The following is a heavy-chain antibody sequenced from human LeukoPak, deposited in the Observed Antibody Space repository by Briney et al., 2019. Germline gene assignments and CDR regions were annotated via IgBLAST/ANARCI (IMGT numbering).Heavy chain of an antibody. J-gene: IGHJ4*02. CDR1: GFTFSSYS. Sequence: GGSLRLSCTASGFTFSSYSMNWVRQAPGKGLEWISYISRNISITFYADSVRGRFTISRDNAKSSLYLQMDSLRDEDTAVYYCARSPPVTAAPDYWGPGTLVTVSS. V-gene: IGHV3-48*02. D-gene: IGHD2-21*02. CDR3: ARSPPVTAAPDY. CDR2: ISRNISIT.